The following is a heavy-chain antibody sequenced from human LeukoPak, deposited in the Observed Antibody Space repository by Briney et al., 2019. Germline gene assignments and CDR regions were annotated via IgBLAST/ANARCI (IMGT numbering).Heavy chain of an antibody. J-gene: IGHJ4*02. D-gene: IGHD6-13*01. CDR1: GFTFSSYW. CDR2: INSDGSST. V-gene: IGHV3-74*01. CDR3: ARGIAAAGTAFDY. Sequence: GGSLRLSCAASGFTFSSYWMHWVRQAPGKGLVWVSRINSDGSSTSYADSVKGRFTISRDNSKNTLYLQMNSLRAEDTAVYYCARGIAAAGTAFDYWGQGTLVTVSS.